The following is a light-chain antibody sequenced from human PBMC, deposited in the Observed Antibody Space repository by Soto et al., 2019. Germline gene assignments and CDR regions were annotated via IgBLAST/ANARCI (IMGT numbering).Light chain of an antibody. J-gene: IGKJ4*01. V-gene: IGKV3-11*01. CDR2: DAS. CDR3: QQRSNWPL. Sequence: EIVLTQSPATLSLSPGERATLSCRASQSVSSYLAWYQQKPGQAPRLLIYDASNRATGIPARVSGSGSGTDFTLTISSLEPEGFAVYYCQQRSNWPLFGGGTKVEIK. CDR1: QSVSSY.